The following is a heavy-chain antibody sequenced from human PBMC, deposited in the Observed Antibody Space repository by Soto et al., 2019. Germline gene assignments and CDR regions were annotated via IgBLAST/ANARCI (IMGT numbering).Heavy chain of an antibody. Sequence: EVQLLESGGGLVQPGGSLKLSCVASGFTFSKYAMIWVRQAPGKGLEWVSAITATGGTLYADSVKGRFTISTDDSESTMFLQMNRLRPEDTAIYYCGRDPNGGYVGAFEVWGQGTMVTVSS. V-gene: IGHV3-23*01. CDR1: GFTFSKYA. CDR2: ITATGGT. D-gene: IGHD5-12*01. CDR3: GRDPNGGYVGAFEV. J-gene: IGHJ3*01.